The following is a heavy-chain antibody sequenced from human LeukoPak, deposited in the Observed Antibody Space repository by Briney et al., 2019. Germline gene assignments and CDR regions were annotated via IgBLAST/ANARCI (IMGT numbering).Heavy chain of an antibody. CDR3: ARDRSGFYSVDH. D-gene: IGHD5-12*01. Sequence: GRSLRLSCVASGFTFRSYAIHWVRQAPGKGLEWVTLISYDGSKKYYADSVKGRFTISRDNSKNTLYLQMDSLRFEDTAVYYCARDRSGFYSVDHWGQGTLVIVSS. J-gene: IGHJ4*02. V-gene: IGHV3-30-3*01. CDR1: GFTFRSYA. CDR2: ISYDGSKK.